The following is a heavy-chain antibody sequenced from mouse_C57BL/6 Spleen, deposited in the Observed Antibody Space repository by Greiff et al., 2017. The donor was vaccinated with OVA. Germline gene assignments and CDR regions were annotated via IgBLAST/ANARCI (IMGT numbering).Heavy chain of an antibody. J-gene: IGHJ2*01. CDR1: GFTFSSYA. CDR2: ISDGGSYT. Sequence: VQLKESGGGLVKPGGSLKLSCAASGFTFSSYAMSWVRQTPEKRLEWVATISDGGSYTYYPDNVKGRFTISRDNAKNNLYLQMSHLKSEDTAMYYCATTVVATDYFDYWGQGTTLTVSS. CDR3: ATTVVATDYFDY. D-gene: IGHD1-1*01. V-gene: IGHV5-4*01.